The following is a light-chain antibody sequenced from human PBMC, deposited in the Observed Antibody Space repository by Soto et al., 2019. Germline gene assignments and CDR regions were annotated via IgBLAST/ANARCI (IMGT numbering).Light chain of an antibody. V-gene: IGLV3-1*01. CDR2: QNN. J-gene: IGLJ2*01. Sequence: SYELTQPPSLSVSPGQTASIICSGAKLGNKYASWYQQKPGQSPVLVVYQNNKRPSGIPERFSGSNSGNTATLTISGTQPADEADYYCQAWDSITPVVFGGGTKVTVL. CDR1: KLGNKY. CDR3: QAWDSITPVV.